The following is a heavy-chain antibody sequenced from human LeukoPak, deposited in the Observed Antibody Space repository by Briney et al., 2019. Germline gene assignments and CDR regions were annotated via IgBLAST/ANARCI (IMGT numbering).Heavy chain of an antibody. Sequence: GSLRLCCAASGFTVSSNYMSWVRQAPGKGLEWVSVIYSGGSTYYADSVKGRFTISRDNSKNTLYLQMNSLRAEDTAVYYCAGEIMITFGGVIVNRAFDIWGQGTMVTVSS. CDR1: GFTVSSNY. CDR3: AGEIMITFGGVIVNRAFDI. V-gene: IGHV3-66*01. J-gene: IGHJ3*02. D-gene: IGHD3-16*02. CDR2: IYSGGST.